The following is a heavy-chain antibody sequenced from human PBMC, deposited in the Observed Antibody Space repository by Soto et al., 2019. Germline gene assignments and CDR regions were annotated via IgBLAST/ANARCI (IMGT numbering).Heavy chain of an antibody. CDR3: ARHAGSSEYTVLDV. V-gene: IGHV4-39*01. J-gene: IGHJ6*04. Sequence: SETLSLTCTVSGGSISSSSYYWGWIRQPPGKGLEWIGSIYHSGSTYYNPSLKGRVTISVDTSKNQFSLKLSSVTAADTAVYYCARHAGSSEYTVLDVWGKGTTVTVSS. CDR1: GGSISSSSYY. CDR2: IYHSGST. D-gene: IGHD6-13*01.